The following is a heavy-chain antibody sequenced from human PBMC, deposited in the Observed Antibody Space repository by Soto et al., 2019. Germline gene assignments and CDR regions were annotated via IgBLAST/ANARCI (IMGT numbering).Heavy chain of an antibody. D-gene: IGHD2-15*01. Sequence: QVQLVESGGGVVQPGGSLRLSCAASGFTFSSFGMHWVRQAPGKGLEWVAVIFFDGSRDFYADSVKGRFSLSRDNYKKTMYLQVSSLRAADTAGYCCARDRSCSGIRCDSVYYSGLDVWGRGTRVTVSS. CDR1: GFTFSSFG. V-gene: IGHV3-30*03. CDR3: ARDRSCSGIRCDSVYYSGLDV. J-gene: IGHJ6*02. CDR2: IFFDGSRD.